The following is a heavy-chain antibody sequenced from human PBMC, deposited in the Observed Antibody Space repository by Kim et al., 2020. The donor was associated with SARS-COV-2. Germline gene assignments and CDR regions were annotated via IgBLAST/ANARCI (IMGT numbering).Heavy chain of an antibody. CDR1: EFTFSRYS. Sequence: GVSLRLSCAASEFTFSRYSMNWVRQAPGKGLEWVSTISRNSDYIYYADSVEGRFTISRDNAKNSLYLQMNSLRADDTAMYYCARDLSLGRPGGFDYWGQGTLVTVSS. CDR2: ISRNSDYI. D-gene: IGHD3-10*01. V-gene: IGHV3-21*01. J-gene: IGHJ4*02. CDR3: ARDLSLGRPGGFDY.